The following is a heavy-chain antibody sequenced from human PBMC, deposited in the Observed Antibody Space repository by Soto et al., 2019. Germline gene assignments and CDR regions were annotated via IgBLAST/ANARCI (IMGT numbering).Heavy chain of an antibody. D-gene: IGHD6-19*01. V-gene: IGHV1-69*13. CDR2: IIPIFGTA. CDR1: GGTFSSYA. Sequence: SVKVSCKASGGTFSSYAISWVRQAPGQGLEWMGGIIPIFGTANYAQKFQGRVTITADESTSTAYMELSSLRSEDTAVYYCARSPGIAVAHFDYWGQGTLVTVSS. J-gene: IGHJ4*02. CDR3: ARSPGIAVAHFDY.